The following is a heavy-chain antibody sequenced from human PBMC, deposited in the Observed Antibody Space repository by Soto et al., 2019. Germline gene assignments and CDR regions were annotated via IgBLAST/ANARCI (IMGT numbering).Heavy chain of an antibody. V-gene: IGHV4-34*01. J-gene: IGHJ4*02. D-gene: IGHD3-9*01. Sequence: SETLSLTCAVYGGSFSGYYWSWIRQPPGKGLEWIGEINHSGSTNYNPSLKSRVTISVDTSKNQFSLKLSSVTAADTAVYYCARELRYFDWLPYYFDYWGQGTLVTVSS. CDR2: INHSGST. CDR3: ARELRYFDWLPYYFDY. CDR1: GGSFSGYY.